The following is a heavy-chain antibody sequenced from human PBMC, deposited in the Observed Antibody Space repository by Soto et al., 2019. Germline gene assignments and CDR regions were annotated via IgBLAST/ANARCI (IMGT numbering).Heavy chain of an antibody. CDR2: IIPIFGTA. V-gene: IGHV1-69*06. CDR3: ARGRNYDILTGYLLPDY. D-gene: IGHD3-9*01. Sequence: SVKVSCKASGGTFSSYAISWVRQAPGQGLEWMGGIIPIFGTANYAQKFQGRVTITADKSTSTAYMELSSLRSEDTAVYYCARGRNYDILTGYLLPDYWGQGTLVTVSP. CDR1: GGTFSSYA. J-gene: IGHJ4*02.